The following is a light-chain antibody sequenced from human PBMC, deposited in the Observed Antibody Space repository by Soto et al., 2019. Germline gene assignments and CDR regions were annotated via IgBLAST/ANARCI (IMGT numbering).Light chain of an antibody. J-gene: IGKJ5*01. CDR2: DAS. CDR1: QGISNA. CDR3: QNFIGSPT. Sequence: AIQLTQSPSSLSASVGDTVTITCRASQGISNALAWYQQIPGKPPKLLIYDASTLESGVPSRFSGSGSGTVFPLPISSLHPGDFATYYYQNFIGSPTFGQGTRLEIQ. V-gene: IGKV1-13*02.